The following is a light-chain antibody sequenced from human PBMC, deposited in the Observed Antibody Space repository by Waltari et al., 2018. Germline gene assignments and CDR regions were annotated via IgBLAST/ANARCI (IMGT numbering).Light chain of an antibody. V-gene: IGKV3-15*01. CDR3: QQYDNWPLT. CDR1: QRIKNN. CDR2: DAS. Sequence: ETVMTQSPATLSVYPGERPTLPCRASQRIKNNLAWYQQKGGQAPRLLLFDASTRATGISARFSGSGYGTEFTLTISSLQSEDFAVYYCQQYDNWPLTFGQGTRLDIK. J-gene: IGKJ5*01.